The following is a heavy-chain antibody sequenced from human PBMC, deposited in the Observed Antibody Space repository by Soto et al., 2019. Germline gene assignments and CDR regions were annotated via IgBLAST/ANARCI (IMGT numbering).Heavy chain of an antibody. CDR3: AREVLWLTPSGGYYGMDV. D-gene: IGHD2-21*01. Sequence: TSETLSLTCTVSGGSISSYYWSWIRQPPGKGLEWIGYIYYSGSTNYNPSLKSRVTISVDTSKNQFSLKLSSVTAADTAVYYCAREVLWLTPSGGYYGMDVWGQGTTVTVSS. CDR1: GGSISSYY. V-gene: IGHV4-59*01. J-gene: IGHJ6*02. CDR2: IYYSGST.